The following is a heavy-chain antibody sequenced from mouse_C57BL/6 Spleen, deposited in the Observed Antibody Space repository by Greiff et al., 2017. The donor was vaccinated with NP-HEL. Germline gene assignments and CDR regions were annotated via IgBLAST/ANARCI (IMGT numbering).Heavy chain of an antibody. J-gene: IGHJ2*02. CDR3: AREGEVTTVDY. CDR1: GYTFTSYW. CDR2: IYPGSGST. V-gene: IGHV1-55*01. Sequence: VKLQQPGAELVKPGASVKMSCKASGYTFTSYWITWVKQRPGQGLEWIGDIYPGSGSTNYNEKFKGKATLTVDTSSSTAYMQLSSLTSEDSAVYYCAREGEVTTVDYWGQGTSLTVSS. D-gene: IGHD2-2*01.